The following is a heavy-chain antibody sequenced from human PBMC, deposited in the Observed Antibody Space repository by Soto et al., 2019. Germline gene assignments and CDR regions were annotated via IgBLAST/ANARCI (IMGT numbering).Heavy chain of an antibody. CDR2: LYWDDDK. CDR1: GFSLTTPGVS. CDR3: AHNSNSAVAGTFYCDY. J-gene: IGHJ4*02. Sequence: QITLKESGPTLVKPTQTLTLTCTFSGFSLTTPGVSVGWIRQPPGKALEWIGLLYWDDDKRYSPALTTRLTFSKDAAKSHFVLTLTNVDPVDTATYYCAHNSNSAVAGTFYCDYWGQGTLVTVSS. D-gene: IGHD6-19*01. V-gene: IGHV2-5*02.